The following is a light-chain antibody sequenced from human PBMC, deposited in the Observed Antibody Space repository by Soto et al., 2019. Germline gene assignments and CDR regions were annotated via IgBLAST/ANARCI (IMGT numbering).Light chain of an antibody. J-gene: IGKJ5*01. CDR1: QSISSW. CDR3: QQYNSYPIT. V-gene: IGKV1-5*03. Sequence: DIQMTQSPSSLSASVGDRVTITCRASQSISSWLAWYQQKPGKAPKLLIYKASSLESGVQQRFSGSGSGTEFTLTNSRLHPDVFAPPYCQQYNSYPITFGQGTSME. CDR2: KAS.